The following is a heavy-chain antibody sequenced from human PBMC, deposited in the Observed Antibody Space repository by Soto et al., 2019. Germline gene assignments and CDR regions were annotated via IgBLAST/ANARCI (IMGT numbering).Heavy chain of an antibody. V-gene: IGHV1-46*01. Sequence: QVQLVQSGAEVKKPGASVKVSCKASGYTFTSYYMHWVRQAPGQGLEWMGIINPSGGRTSYAQKFQVRVTITRDTSTSTVYMERSSLRYEDTAVYYCARVAPHVAPGLSYWGQGTLVTVSS. J-gene: IGHJ4*02. CDR2: INPSGGRT. D-gene: IGHD1-1*01. CDR1: GYTFTSYY. CDR3: ARVAPHVAPGLSY.